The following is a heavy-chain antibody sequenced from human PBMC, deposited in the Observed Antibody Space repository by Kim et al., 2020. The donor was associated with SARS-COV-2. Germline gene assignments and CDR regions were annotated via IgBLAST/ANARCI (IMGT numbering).Heavy chain of an antibody. Sequence: SETLSLTCSVSNGSMNSNGYFWGWIRQSPGKGLDWIATIYNSGSTYYNPSLKSRVTVSVDTSKNQFSVKLRSVTAADTAVYYCARHRFDFSSGYYRKYFDVWGRGTLVTVSS. CDR2: IYNSGST. V-gene: IGHV4-39*01. CDR1: NGSMNSNGYF. D-gene: IGHD3-3*01. CDR3: ARHRFDFSSGYYRKYFDV. J-gene: IGHJ2*01.